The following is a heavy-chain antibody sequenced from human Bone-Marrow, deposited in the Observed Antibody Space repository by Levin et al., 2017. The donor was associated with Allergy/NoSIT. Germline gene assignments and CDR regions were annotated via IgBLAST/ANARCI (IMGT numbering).Heavy chain of an antibody. CDR2: ISAGGSST. J-gene: IGHJ4*02. CDR1: GFTFSSYA. Sequence: PSGGSLRLSCAASGFTFSSYAMTWVRQAPGKGLEWVSTISAGGSSTYYADSVKGRFTISRDNSKNTLYLQMNSLRAEDTAVYFCAKSFTAGYCSSTSCYWTFDYWGQGTLVTVSS. CDR3: AKSFTAGYCSSTSCYWTFDY. V-gene: IGHV3-23*01. D-gene: IGHD2-2*01.